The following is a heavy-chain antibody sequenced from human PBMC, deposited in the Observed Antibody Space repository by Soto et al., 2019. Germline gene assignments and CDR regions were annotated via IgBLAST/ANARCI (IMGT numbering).Heavy chain of an antibody. CDR3: ARVDYGDSTAFDY. CDR1: GGSISSGGYY. Sequence: QVQLQESGPGLVKPSQTLSLTCTVSGGSISSGGYYWSWIRQHPGKGLEWIGYIYYSGSTYYNPSLKSRVTIAVATSKNQFSLKLSSVTAADTAVYYCARVDYGDSTAFDYWGQGTLVTVSS. CDR2: IYYSGST. D-gene: IGHD4-17*01. V-gene: IGHV4-31*03. J-gene: IGHJ4*02.